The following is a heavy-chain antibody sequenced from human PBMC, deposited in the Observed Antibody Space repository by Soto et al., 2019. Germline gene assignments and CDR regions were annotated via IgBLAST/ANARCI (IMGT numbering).Heavy chain of an antibody. CDR1: GFTFSAYS. CDR3: VRESRTDEDGYDARGYYFDY. V-gene: IGHV3-11*06. D-gene: IGHD5-12*01. J-gene: IGHJ4*02. CDR2: ISLGDSYK. Sequence: QVQLVESGGGLVKPGGSLRLACAASGFTFSAYSMSWVRQAPGKGLEWVSFISLGDSYKKTADSVKGRFTISRDNAQNALYLQMNSLRAEDTGLYYCVRESRTDEDGYDARGYYFDYWGQGTLVTVSS.